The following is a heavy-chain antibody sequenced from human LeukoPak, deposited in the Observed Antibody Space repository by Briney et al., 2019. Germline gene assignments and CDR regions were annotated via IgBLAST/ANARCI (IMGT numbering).Heavy chain of an antibody. Sequence: GRSLRLSCAASGFTFSSYAMHWVRQAPGKGLEWVAVISYDGSNKYYADSVKGRFTISRDNSKNTLYLQMNSLRAEDTAVYYCAREVVLRYFDWLLSEEYYFDYWGQGTLVTVSS. CDR2: ISYDGSNK. V-gene: IGHV3-30-3*01. CDR3: AREVVLRYFDWLLSEEYYFDY. J-gene: IGHJ4*02. D-gene: IGHD3-9*01. CDR1: GFTFSSYA.